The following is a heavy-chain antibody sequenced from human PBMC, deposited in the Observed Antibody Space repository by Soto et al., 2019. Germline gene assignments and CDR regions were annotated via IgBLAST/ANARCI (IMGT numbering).Heavy chain of an antibody. CDR3: ANSDRGGSGNSNF. CDR1: GFAFNTYA. Sequence: EVQLLESGGVLVQPGWSLRLSCAASGFAFNTYAMDWVRQAPRKGLDWVSSIRGSGDRTYYADSVKGRFTSSRDNSENTLYLEMNSLRAEDTAVYYCANSDRGGSGNSNFWGQGTLVTVSS. J-gene: IGHJ4*02. V-gene: IGHV3-23*01. D-gene: IGHD3-10*01. CDR2: IRGSGDRT.